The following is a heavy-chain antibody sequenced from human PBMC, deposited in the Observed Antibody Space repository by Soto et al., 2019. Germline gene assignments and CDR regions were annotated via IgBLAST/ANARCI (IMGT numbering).Heavy chain of an antibody. CDR1: GFTFSDYY. V-gene: IGHV3-11*01. J-gene: IGHJ4*02. CDR2: ISSSGSTI. D-gene: IGHD6-6*01. CDR3: ASHTKIAARLI. Sequence: GGSLRLSCAASGFTFSDYYMSWIRQAPGKGLEWVSYISSSGSTIYYADSVKGRFTISRDNAKNSLYLQMNSLRAEDTAVYYCASHTKIAARLIWGQGTLVTVSS.